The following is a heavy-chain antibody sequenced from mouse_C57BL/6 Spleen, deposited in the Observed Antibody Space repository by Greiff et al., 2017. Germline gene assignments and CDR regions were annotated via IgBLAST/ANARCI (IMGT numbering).Heavy chain of an antibody. J-gene: IGHJ4*01. CDR1: GFTFSDYY. Sequence: EVKLMESEGGLVQPGSSMKLSCTASGFTFSDYYMAWVRQVPEKGLEWVANINYDGSSTYYLDSLKSRFIISRDNAKNILYLQMSSLKSEDTATYYCARERGGSSYAMDYWGQGTSVTVSS. V-gene: IGHV5-16*01. D-gene: IGHD1-1*01. CDR3: ARERGGSSYAMDY. CDR2: INYDGSST.